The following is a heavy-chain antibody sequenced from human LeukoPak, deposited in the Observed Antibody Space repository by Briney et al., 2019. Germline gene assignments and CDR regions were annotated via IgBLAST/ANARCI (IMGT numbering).Heavy chain of an antibody. CDR2: VYTTGKT. V-gene: IGHV4-61*02. CDR1: GGSISGGRYY. Sequence: SETLSLTCIVSGGSISGGRYYWGWIRQPAGKGLEWIGRVYTTGKTDYNSSLQSRVTIFIDTYNNEFSLRVTSVTAADTAMYYCVGEAPYCSGDECHDGGLQLDYWGQGILVTVSS. CDR3: VGEAPYCSGDECHDGGLQLDY. D-gene: IGHD2-15*01. J-gene: IGHJ4*02.